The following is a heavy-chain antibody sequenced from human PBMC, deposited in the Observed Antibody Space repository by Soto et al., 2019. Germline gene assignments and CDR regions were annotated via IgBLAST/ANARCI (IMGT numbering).Heavy chain of an antibody. D-gene: IGHD4-17*01. Sequence: ASVKVSCKASGYTFTSYGISWVRQAPGQGLEWMGWISAYNGNTNYAQKLQGRVTMTTDTSTSTAYMELRSLRSDDTAVYYCARDLSSDDYGDEMESDYWGQGTLVTVSS. V-gene: IGHV1-18*01. CDR1: GYTFTSYG. CDR3: ARDLSSDDYGDEMESDY. J-gene: IGHJ4*02. CDR2: ISAYNGNT.